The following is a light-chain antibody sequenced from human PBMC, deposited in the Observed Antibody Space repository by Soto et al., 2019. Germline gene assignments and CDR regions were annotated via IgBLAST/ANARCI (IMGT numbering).Light chain of an antibody. J-gene: IGKJ4*01. CDR1: QSVSSN. Sequence: EIVMTQSPATLSVSPGERATLSCRASQSVSSNLAWYQQKPGQAPRLLIYGASTRATGIPARFSGSGSGTEFTLTISSLQSEDFAVXYCQQYNNWPPNTFGGGTKVEIK. V-gene: IGKV3-15*01. CDR3: QQYNNWPPNT. CDR2: GAS.